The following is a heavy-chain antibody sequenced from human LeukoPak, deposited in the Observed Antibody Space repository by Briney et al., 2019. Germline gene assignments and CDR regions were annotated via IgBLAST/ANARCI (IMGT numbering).Heavy chain of an antibody. CDR3: ARGHRYGFLSGDHYYYYMDV. CDR2: INPKSGGT. D-gene: IGHD5-18*01. V-gene: IGHV1-2*02. J-gene: IGHJ6*03. CDR1: VGTFSNYP. Sequence: ASVKVSSKDSVGTFSNYPISWVRQGPGQRLDWMVWINPKSGGTNYAQKFQGRVTMTRDTSISTAYMELRRLRSDDTAVYYCARGHRYGFLSGDHYYYYMDVWGKGTSVTISS.